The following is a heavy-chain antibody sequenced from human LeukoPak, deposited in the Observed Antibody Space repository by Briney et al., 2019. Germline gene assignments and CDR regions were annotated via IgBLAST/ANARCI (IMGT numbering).Heavy chain of an antibody. CDR3: ARGRGITMVRGPKGWFDP. CDR2: MNPNSGNT. V-gene: IGHV1-8*01. J-gene: IGHJ5*02. CDR1: GYTFTSYD. Sequence: GASVKVSCKASGYTFTSYDINWVRQATGQGLEWMGWMNPNSGNTGYAQKFQGRVTMTRNTSISTAYMELSSLRSEDTAVYYCARGRGITMVRGPKGWFDPWGQGTLVTVSS. D-gene: IGHD3-10*01.